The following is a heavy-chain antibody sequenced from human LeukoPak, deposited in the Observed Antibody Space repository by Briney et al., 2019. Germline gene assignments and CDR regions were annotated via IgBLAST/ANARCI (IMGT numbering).Heavy chain of an antibody. Sequence: GSLRLSCAASGFTFSSYAMSWVRQAPGKGLEWVSAISGSGGSTYYADSVKGRFTISRDNSKNTLYLQMNSLRAEDTAVYYCANTGYRSSTSCGRHWGQGTLVTVSS. V-gene: IGHV3-23*01. D-gene: IGHD2-2*01. CDR1: GFTFSSYA. CDR2: ISGSGGST. J-gene: IGHJ4*02. CDR3: ANTGYRSSTSCGRH.